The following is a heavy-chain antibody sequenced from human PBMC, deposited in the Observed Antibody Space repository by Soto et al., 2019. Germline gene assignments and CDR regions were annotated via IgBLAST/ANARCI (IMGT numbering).Heavy chain of an antibody. CDR3: ARDYDVNTAVDYWYFDL. CDR1: GYTFTTYY. D-gene: IGHD5-18*01. Sequence: QVQLVQSGAEVKKPGASVKVSCKASGYTFTTYYMHWVRQAPGQGLEWMGIISPDGGRTSYAQKFQGRVTMTRDTSTSTVYMELSSLRSEDTAVYYCARDYDVNTAVDYWYFDLWGRGTLVTVSS. J-gene: IGHJ2*01. V-gene: IGHV1-46*01. CDR2: ISPDGGRT.